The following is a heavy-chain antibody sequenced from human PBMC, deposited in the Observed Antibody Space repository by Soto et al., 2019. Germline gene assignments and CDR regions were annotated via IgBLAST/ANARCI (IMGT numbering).Heavy chain of an antibody. CDR1: GFTFNSYW. V-gene: IGHV3-74*01. Sequence: EVQLVESGGGLVQPGGSLRLSCAASGFTFNSYWMHWVRQAPGKGLVWVSRLNPDGTTTNYADFVKGRFTISRDNAKNTLYLQMNSLRAEDTAVYYCARGINSGYDGRDYWGQGTLVTVSS. CDR2: LNPDGTTT. J-gene: IGHJ4*02. D-gene: IGHD5-12*01. CDR3: ARGINSGYDGRDY.